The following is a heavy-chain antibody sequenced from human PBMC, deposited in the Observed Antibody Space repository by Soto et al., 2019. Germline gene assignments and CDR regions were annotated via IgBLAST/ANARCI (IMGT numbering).Heavy chain of an antibody. V-gene: IGHV4-59*08. Sequence: QVQLQESGPGLVKPSETLSLTCTVSGGSISSYYWCWIRQPPGKGLEWIGYIYYSGSTNHNPSLRSGVTIPVDTTKNLFPLMLSSVTAADTAVYYCARRWSGVFDIWGQGTMVTVSS. J-gene: IGHJ3*02. CDR1: GGSISSYY. D-gene: IGHD1-26*01. CDR2: IYYSGST. CDR3: ARRWSGVFDI.